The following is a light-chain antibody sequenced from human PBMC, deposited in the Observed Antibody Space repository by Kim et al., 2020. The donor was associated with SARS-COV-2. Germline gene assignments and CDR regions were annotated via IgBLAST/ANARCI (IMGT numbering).Light chain of an antibody. CDR3: QQYNDWPYT. J-gene: IGKJ2*01. CDR1: QTVRSN. Sequence: SLSPGERVTLSCRASQTVRSNLAWYQQKPGQAPRLLIYGASVRATSVPARFTGSGSGTEFTLTFSSLQSEDFAVYFCQQYNDWPYTFGLGTKLEI. CDR2: GAS. V-gene: IGKV3-15*01.